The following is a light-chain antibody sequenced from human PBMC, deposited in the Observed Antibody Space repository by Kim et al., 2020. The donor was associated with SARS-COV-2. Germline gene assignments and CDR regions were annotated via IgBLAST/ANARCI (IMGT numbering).Light chain of an antibody. V-gene: IGKV3-15*01. CDR3: QQHNNWPYT. CDR2: GAS. CDR1: QDVSTK. J-gene: IGKJ2*01. Sequence: EVVLTQSTATLSVSPGERVTLSCRASQDVSTKLIWYQQKRGQAPRLLIFGASTRATGIPARFSGSGSGTEFTLTISSLQSEDFAVYYCQQHNNWPYTFGQGTKLEF.